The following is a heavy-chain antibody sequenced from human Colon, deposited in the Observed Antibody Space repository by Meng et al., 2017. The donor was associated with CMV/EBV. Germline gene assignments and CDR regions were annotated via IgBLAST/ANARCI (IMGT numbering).Heavy chain of an antibody. CDR2: ISGSGGST. Sequence: GGSLRLSCTASGFDFNNSKMSWVRQAPGKGLEWVSAISGSGGSTYYADSVKGRFTISRDNSKNTLYLQMNSLRAEDTAVYYCAKAIYYYYYGMDVWGQGTTVTVSS. J-gene: IGHJ6*02. D-gene: IGHD2-2*02. CDR3: AKAIYYYYYGMDV. CDR1: GFDFNNSK. V-gene: IGHV3-23*01.